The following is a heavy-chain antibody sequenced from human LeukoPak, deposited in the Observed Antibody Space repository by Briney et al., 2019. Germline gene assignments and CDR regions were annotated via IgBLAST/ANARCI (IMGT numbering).Heavy chain of an antibody. CDR1: GYTFTSYD. V-gene: IGHV1-8*01. CDR2: MNPNSGNT. J-gene: IGHJ3*02. CDR3: ARGSHISDAFDI. Sequence: ASVKVSCKASGYTFTSYDINWVRQATGQGLEWMGWMNPNSGNTGYAQKFQGRVTMTRNTSISTAYMELSSLRSEDTAVYYCARGSHISDAFDIWGQGTLVTVSS.